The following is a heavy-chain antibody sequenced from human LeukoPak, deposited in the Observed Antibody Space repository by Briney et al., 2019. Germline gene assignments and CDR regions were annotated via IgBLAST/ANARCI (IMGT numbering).Heavy chain of an antibody. CDR2: IYPGDSDT. V-gene: IGHV5-51*01. CDR1: GYSFTSYW. CDR3: ARANPDYCSSTSCYRYYYYYMDV. Sequence: GESLKISCKGSGYSFTSYWIGWVRQMPGKGLEWMGIIYPGDSDTRYSPSFQGQVTISADKSISTAYLQWSSLKASDTAMYYCARANPDYCSSTSCYRYYYYYMDVWGKGTTVTVSS. J-gene: IGHJ6*03. D-gene: IGHD2-2*01.